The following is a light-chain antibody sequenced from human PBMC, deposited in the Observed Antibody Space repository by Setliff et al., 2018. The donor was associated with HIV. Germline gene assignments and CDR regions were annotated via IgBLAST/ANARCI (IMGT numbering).Light chain of an antibody. CDR1: SSDVGGYNY. CDR3: SSYTSTSSYTTTSSVI. V-gene: IGLV2-14*03. J-gene: IGLJ2*01. Sequence: QSALTQPASVSGSRGQSITISCTGTSSDVGGYNYVSWYQQHPGKAPKLMIYDVSNRPSGISNRFSGSKSGNTASLTISGLQAEDEADYYCSSYTSTSSYTTTSSVIFGGGTK. CDR2: DVS.